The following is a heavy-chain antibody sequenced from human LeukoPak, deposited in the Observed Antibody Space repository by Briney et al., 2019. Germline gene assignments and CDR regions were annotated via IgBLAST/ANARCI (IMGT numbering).Heavy chain of an antibody. D-gene: IGHD2/OR15-2a*01. CDR3: ARSWNGDRGSYYLTY. Sequence: SETLSLPCAVYGGSFSDYYWTWIRQPPGKGLEWIGEVNHSGSTNHNPSLESRVTISVDTSKNQFSLRLSSVTAADTAVYYCARSWNGDRGSYYLTYWGQGNMVTVSS. CDR2: VNHSGST. V-gene: IGHV4-34*01. CDR1: GGSFSDYY. J-gene: IGHJ4*02.